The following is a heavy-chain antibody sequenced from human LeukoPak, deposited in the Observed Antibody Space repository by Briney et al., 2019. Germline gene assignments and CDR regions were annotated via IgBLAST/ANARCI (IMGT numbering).Heavy chain of an antibody. CDR1: GYTFTAYY. V-gene: IGHV1-2*02. Sequence: ASVKVSCKASGYTFTAYYIHWVRQAPGQGLEWMGWINPNSGGTDYAKRFQGRVTMTGDTSISTAYMDLSRLRSDDTAVYYCARGYNWNYFDYWGQGTLVTVSS. CDR2: INPNSGGT. J-gene: IGHJ4*02. D-gene: IGHD1-20*01. CDR3: ARGYNWNYFDY.